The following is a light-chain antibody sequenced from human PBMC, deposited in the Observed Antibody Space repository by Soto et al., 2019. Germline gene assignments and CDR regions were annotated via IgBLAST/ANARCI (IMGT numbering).Light chain of an antibody. CDR1: QSVSSS. V-gene: IGKV3-11*01. J-gene: IGKJ4*01. CDR3: QQRSSWPLT. CDR2: DAS. Sequence: EIVLTQSPATLSLSPGETATLSCRASQSVSSSLAWYQQKPGQTPRLLIYDASNRATGIPAWFSGSGSGTDFTLTVSSLEAEDFAVYYCQQRSSWPLTFGGGTKVEI.